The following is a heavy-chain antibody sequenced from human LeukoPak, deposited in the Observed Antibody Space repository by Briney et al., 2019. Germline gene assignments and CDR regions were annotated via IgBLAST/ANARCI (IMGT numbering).Heavy chain of an antibody. D-gene: IGHD6-13*01. Sequence: SETLSLTCTVSGGSMSGYFWSWIRQPPGKGLEWIGYIYYSGSTNYNPSLKSRVTISVDASKNQFSLKLSSVTAADTAVYYCARSITSSWYGDFQHWGQGTLVTVSS. CDR3: ARSITSSWYGDFQH. CDR2: IYYSGST. J-gene: IGHJ1*01. CDR1: GGSMSGYF. V-gene: IGHV4-59*01.